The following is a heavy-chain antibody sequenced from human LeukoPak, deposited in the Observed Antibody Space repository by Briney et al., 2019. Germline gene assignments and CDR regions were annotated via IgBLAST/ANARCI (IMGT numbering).Heavy chain of an antibody. CDR2: ISHDAKNT. CDR1: GFDFSYSA. CDR3: ARDRSAYGPYFHYAMDV. D-gene: IGHD3-10*01. V-gene: IGHV3-30*04. Sequence: GGSLRLSCAASGFDFSYSAMHWVRQAPGEGLEWVAVISHDAKNTFYADSVKGRFTLSRDNSNNMVYLHMNSLRGDDTAVYYCARDRSAYGPYFHYAMDVWGQGTTVTVSS. J-gene: IGHJ6*02.